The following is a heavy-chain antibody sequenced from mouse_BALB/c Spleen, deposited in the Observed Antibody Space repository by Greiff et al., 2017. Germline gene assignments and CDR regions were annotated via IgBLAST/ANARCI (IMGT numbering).Heavy chain of an antibody. V-gene: IGHV5-9-4*01. CDR2: ISSGGSYT. J-gene: IGHJ3*01. CDR3: AGVNDGYYVFAY. D-gene: IGHD2-3*01. CDR1: GFTFSSYA. Sequence: EVMLVESGGGLVKPGGSLKLSCAASGFTFSSYAMSWVRQSPEKRLEWVAEISSGGSYTYYPDTVTGRFTISRDNAKNTLYLEMSSLRSEDTAMYYCAGVNDGYYVFAYWGQGTLVTVSA.